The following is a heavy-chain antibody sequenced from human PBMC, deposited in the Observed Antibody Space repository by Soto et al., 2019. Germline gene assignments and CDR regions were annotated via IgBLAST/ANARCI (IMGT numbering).Heavy chain of an antibody. CDR2: IYYSGST. CDR3: ARNPGYYGSGSYSGYYYYYMDV. V-gene: IGHV4-59*08. CDR1: GGSISSYY. Sequence: SETLSLTCTVSGGSISSYYWSWIRQPPGKGLEWIGYIYYSGSTNYNPSLKSRVTISVDTSKNQFSLKLSSVTAADTAVYYCARNPGYYGSGSYSGYYYYYMDVWGKGTTVTVSS. D-gene: IGHD3-10*01. J-gene: IGHJ6*03.